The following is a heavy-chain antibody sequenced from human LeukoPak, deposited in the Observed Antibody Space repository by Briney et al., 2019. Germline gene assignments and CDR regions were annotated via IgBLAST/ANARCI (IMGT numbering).Heavy chain of an antibody. CDR1: GYTFTSYY. J-gene: IGHJ5*02. Sequence: ASVKVSCKASGYTFTSYYMHWVRQAPGQGLEWMGIINPSGGSTSYAQKFQGRVTMTRDTSTSTVYMELSSLRSEDTAVYYCARGTGPSGRFLEWLLRDNWFDPWGQGTLVTVSS. CDR2: INPSGGST. V-gene: IGHV1-46*01. D-gene: IGHD3-3*01. CDR3: ARGTGPSGRFLEWLLRDNWFDP.